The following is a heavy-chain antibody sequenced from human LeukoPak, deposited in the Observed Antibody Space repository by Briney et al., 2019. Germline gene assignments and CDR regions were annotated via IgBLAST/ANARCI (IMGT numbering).Heavy chain of an antibody. CDR2: INGSGGTI. CDR3: ATDSRSSWYVRRLDY. D-gene: IGHD6-13*01. Sequence: GYLRLYSAASGFRISSYAMSWVRHAPGQGLEGGFDINGSGGTIYSADSVKCRFTISRDNSKNTLDLQMNSLRAEDMALSYCATDSRSSWYVRRLDYWGQGTLVTVSS. J-gene: IGHJ4*02. V-gene: IGHV3-23*01. CDR1: GFRISSYA.